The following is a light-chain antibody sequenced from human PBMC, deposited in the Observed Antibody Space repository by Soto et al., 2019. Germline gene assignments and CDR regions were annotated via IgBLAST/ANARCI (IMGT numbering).Light chain of an antibody. J-gene: IGKJ4*01. CDR3: QQYGRSPLT. CDR1: QSVSSY. CDR2: DAS. V-gene: IGKV3-20*01. Sequence: SVLTQSASSLSLSPGERATLSCRASQSVSSYLAWYQQKPGQAPRLLIYDASNRATGIPARFSGSGSGTDFTLTISRLEPEDFAVYYCQQYGRSPLTFGGGTKVDIK.